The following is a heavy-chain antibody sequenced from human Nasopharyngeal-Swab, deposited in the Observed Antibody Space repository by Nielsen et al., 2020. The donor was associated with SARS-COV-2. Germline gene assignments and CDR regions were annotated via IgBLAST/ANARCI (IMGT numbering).Heavy chain of an antibody. CDR2: ISAYNGNT. J-gene: IGHJ6*03. D-gene: IGHD5-18*01. CDR1: GYTFPSYG. Sequence: ASVKVSCKASGYTFPSYGISWVRQAPGQGLEWMGWISAYNGNTNYAQKLQGRVTMTTDTSTSTAYMELRSLRSDDTAVYYCARAKGRGYSYSWDYYYYMDVWGKGTTVTVSS. V-gene: IGHV1-18*01. CDR3: ARAKGRGYSYSWDYYYYMDV.